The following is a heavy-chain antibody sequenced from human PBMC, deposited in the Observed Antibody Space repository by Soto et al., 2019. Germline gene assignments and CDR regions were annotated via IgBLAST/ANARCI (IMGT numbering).Heavy chain of an antibody. CDR2: INSDGSST. Sequence: GGSLRLSCAASGFTFSSYWMHWVRQAPGKGLVWVPRINSDGSSTSYADSVKGRFTISRDNAKNTLYLQMNSLRAEDTAVYYCARSPPYDGWFDPWGQGTLVTVSS. D-gene: IGHD5-12*01. CDR1: GFTFSSYW. CDR3: ARSPPYDGWFDP. V-gene: IGHV3-74*01. J-gene: IGHJ5*02.